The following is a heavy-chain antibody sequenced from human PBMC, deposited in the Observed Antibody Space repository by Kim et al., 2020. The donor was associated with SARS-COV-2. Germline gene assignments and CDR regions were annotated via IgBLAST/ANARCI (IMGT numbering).Heavy chain of an antibody. V-gene: IGHV3-43*01. Sequence: YADSVKGRFTISRDNSKNSLYLQMNSLRTEDTALYYCAKKGGGADSTFDYWGQGTLVTVSS. CDR3: AKKGGGADSTFDY. D-gene: IGHD1-26*01. J-gene: IGHJ4*02.